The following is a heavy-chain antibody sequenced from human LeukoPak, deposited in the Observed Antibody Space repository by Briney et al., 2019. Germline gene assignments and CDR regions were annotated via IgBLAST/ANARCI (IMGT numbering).Heavy chain of an antibody. CDR2: IKPNSGVT. D-gene: IGHD2-2*01. Sequence: GASVKVSCKASGYTFTAYYMHWVRQAPGQGLEWMGWIKPNSGVTNYAQKFQGRVTMTRDMSITKAYMELSRLTSDDTAVYYCARGHCSSTSCYWVVLWFDPWGQGTLVTVSS. CDR3: ARGHCSSTSCYWVVLWFDP. J-gene: IGHJ5*02. V-gene: IGHV1-2*02. CDR1: GYTFTAYY.